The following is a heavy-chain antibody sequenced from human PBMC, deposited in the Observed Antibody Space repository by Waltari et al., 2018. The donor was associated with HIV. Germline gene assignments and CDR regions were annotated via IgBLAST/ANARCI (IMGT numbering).Heavy chain of an antibody. D-gene: IGHD3-3*01. CDR2: VYLSGNL. J-gene: IGHJ6*02. CDR1: GGSLTTNY. CDR3: ARAPVHLRGYFYYGMDV. V-gene: IGHV4-59*13. Sequence: QVQLQESGPGLVKPSETLSLTCTVSGGSLTTNYWSWIRPSPGKGLEWIGYVYLSGNLNYNPSLKSRVTKGVDTSKDQFSLKLRSVTAADTAVYYCARAPVHLRGYFYYGMDVWGQGTTVTVSS.